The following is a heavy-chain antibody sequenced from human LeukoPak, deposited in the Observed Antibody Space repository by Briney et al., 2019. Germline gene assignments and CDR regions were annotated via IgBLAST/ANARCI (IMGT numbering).Heavy chain of an antibody. Sequence: GSLKLSFAASGFRFGSYGMKWVRPAPDKGLEWVTVIWYDGSKRYYADSVKGRFTISRDNFKNTVYLLMNSLRAEDTAVYFCARGDGYSFNYFDYWGQGILVTVSS. J-gene: IGHJ4*02. CDR3: ARGDGYSFNYFDY. CDR2: IWYDGSKR. V-gene: IGHV3-33*01. D-gene: IGHD5-24*01. CDR1: GFRFGSYG.